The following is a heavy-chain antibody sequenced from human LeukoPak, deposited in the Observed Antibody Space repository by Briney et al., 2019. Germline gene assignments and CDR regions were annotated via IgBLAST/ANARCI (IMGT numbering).Heavy chain of an antibody. D-gene: IGHD3-22*01. J-gene: IGHJ3*02. Sequence: GGSLRLSCAVSGFTFSSNAMSWVRQAPGKGLEWVSSVSGSGGSTYYADSVKGRFTISRDNSKNTLHLQMNSLRAEDTAVYYCAKDDPYYYDSSGSDAFDIWGQGTMVTVSS. V-gene: IGHV3-23*01. CDR2: VSGSGGST. CDR1: GFTFSSNA. CDR3: AKDDPYYYDSSGSDAFDI.